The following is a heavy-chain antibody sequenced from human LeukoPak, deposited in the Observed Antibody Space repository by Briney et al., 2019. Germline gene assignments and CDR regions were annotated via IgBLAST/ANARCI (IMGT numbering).Heavy chain of an antibody. Sequence: SQTLSLTCTVSGGSISSGPYYWIWIRQHPGKGLEWIGYITYSGNTYYYPALNSRVTVSLDTSKTQFSLKLSSVTAADTAVYYCARIAYDALDSYYYGMDVWGQGTTVTVS. D-gene: IGHD3-3*01. CDR1: GGSISSGPYY. J-gene: IGHJ6*02. CDR3: ARIAYDALDSYYYGMDV. CDR2: ITYSGNT. V-gene: IGHV4-31*03.